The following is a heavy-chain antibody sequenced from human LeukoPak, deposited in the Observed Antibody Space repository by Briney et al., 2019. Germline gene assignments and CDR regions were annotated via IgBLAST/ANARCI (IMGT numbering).Heavy chain of an antibody. V-gene: IGHV3-23*01. CDR1: GFTFSSYG. Sequence: PGGSLRLSCAASGFTFSSYGMHWVRQAPGKGLEWVSAISSTGIATYYADSVKGRFTISRDNSKNTLYLQMNSLRAEDTAVYYCAKDRHVKWLVSACFDYWGQGTLVTVSS. J-gene: IGHJ4*02. CDR2: ISSTGIAT. CDR3: AKDRHVKWLVSACFDY. D-gene: IGHD6-19*01.